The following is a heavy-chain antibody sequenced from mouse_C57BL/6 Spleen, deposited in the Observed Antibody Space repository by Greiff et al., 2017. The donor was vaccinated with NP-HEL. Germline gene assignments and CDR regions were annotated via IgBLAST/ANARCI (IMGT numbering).Heavy chain of an antibody. CDR2: IYPSDSET. V-gene: IGHV1-61*01. CDR1: GYTFTSYW. CDR3: ARRDFTTFAY. Sequence: QVQLQQPGAELVRPGSSVKLSCKASGYTFTSYWMDWVKQRPGQGLEWIGNIYPSDSETHYNQKFKDKATLTVDKSSSTAYMQLSSLTSEDSAVYYCARRDFTTFAYWGQGTLVTVSA. D-gene: IGHD3-3*01. J-gene: IGHJ3*01.